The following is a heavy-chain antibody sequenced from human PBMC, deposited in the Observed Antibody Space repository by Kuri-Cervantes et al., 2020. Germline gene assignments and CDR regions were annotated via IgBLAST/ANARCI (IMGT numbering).Heavy chain of an antibody. V-gene: IGHV4-59*04. CDR3: AGGPFGEVTNFYYYYYMDV. J-gene: IGHJ6*03. Sequence: SETLSLTCTVSGGSIRSFHWTWIRQPPGRGLEWIGSIYHSGSTYYNPSLKSRVTISVDTSKNQFSLKLSSVTAADTAVYYCAGGPFGEVTNFYYYYYMDVWGKGTTVTVSS. CDR1: GGSIRSFH. D-gene: IGHD3-3*01. CDR2: IYHSGST.